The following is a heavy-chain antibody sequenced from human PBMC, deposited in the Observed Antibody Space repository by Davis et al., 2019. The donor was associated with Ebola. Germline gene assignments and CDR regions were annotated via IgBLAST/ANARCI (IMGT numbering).Heavy chain of an antibody. J-gene: IGHJ4*02. CDR1: GYSFTSYW. Sequence: GESLKISCQGSGYSFTSYWIGWVRQMPGKGLEWMGIIYPGDSDTRYSPSFQGQVTISADKFISTAYLQWSSLKASDSAIYYCARQESLYGYIDYWGQGTLVTVSS. D-gene: IGHD5-24*01. V-gene: IGHV5-51*01. CDR2: IYPGDSDT. CDR3: ARQESLYGYIDY.